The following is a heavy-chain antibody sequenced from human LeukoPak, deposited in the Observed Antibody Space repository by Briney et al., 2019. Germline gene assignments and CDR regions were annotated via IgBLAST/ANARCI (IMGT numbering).Heavy chain of an antibody. D-gene: IGHD2-2*01. V-gene: IGHV3-30*18. J-gene: IGHJ4*02. CDR2: ISDEGNKK. CDR1: GFTFSVYG. CDR3: AKAAYCTSTSCHFSGYAQRPLDS. Sequence: GGSLRLSCAVSGFTFSVYGMHGVRQAPGRGLEWVAGISDEGNKKDYSDSVRGRFTISRDNSKNTLYLQMNSLRAEDTAVYYCAKAAYCTSTSCHFSGYAQRPLDSWGQGTLVTVSS.